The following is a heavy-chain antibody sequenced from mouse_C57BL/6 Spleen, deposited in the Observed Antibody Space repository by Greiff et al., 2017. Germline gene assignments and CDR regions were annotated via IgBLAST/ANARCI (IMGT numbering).Heavy chain of an antibody. D-gene: IGHD1-1*01. CDR2: ISSGSSTI. V-gene: IGHV5-17*01. CDR3: ATLFYYGKDY. CDR1: GFTFSDYG. J-gene: IGHJ2*01. Sequence: EVQVVESGGGLVKPGGSLKLSCAASGFTFSDYGMHWVRQAPEKGLEWVAYISSGSSTIYYADTVKGRFTISRDNAKNTLFLQMTSLRSEDTAMYYCATLFYYGKDYWGQGTTLTVSS.